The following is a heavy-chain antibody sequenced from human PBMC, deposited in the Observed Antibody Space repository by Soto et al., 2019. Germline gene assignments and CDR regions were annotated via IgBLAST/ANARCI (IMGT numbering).Heavy chain of an antibody. V-gene: IGHV1-2*02. CDR3: ARVAAQDFWSGYRGYYYYGMDV. J-gene: IGHJ6*02. CDR2: INPNSGGT. Sequence: GAGVKVSCKTSGYTFTGYYMHWVRQAPGQGLEWMGWINPNSGGTNYAQKFQGRVTMTRDTSISTAYMELSRLRSDDTAVYYCARVAAQDFWSGYRGYYYYGMDVWGQGTTVTVSS. D-gene: IGHD3-3*01. CDR1: GYTFTGYY.